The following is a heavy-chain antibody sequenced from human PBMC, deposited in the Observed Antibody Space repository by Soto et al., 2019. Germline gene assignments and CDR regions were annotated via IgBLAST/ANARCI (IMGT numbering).Heavy chain of an antibody. Sequence: GGSLRLSCAASEFTFSNYAMSWVRQAPGKGLEWVSAISYGGGTTYYADSVKGRFTISRDNSKNTLYLQMNSLRAEDTAVYYCAKNPGYYWIDVWGLGTLVTVSS. J-gene: IGHJ5*01. D-gene: IGHD2-15*01. CDR3: AKNPGYYWIDV. CDR2: ISYGGGTT. V-gene: IGHV3-23*01. CDR1: EFTFSNYA.